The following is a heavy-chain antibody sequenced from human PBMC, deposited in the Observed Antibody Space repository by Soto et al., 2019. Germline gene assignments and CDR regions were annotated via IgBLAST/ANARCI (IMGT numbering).Heavy chain of an antibody. CDR3: ARQHYNFWSGSYTGSSYFDF. CDR1: EYQFSDYW. CDR2: LYPGDSGT. V-gene: IGHV5-51*01. D-gene: IGHD3-3*01. Sequence: GESLKISCQGSEYQFSDYWIGWVRQMPGKGLEWMGILYPGDSGTKYSPSFQGHVTFSVDTSISTAFLQWDSLQASDTAIYYCARQHYNFWSGSYTGSSYFDFWGRGTLVTVS. J-gene: IGHJ2*01.